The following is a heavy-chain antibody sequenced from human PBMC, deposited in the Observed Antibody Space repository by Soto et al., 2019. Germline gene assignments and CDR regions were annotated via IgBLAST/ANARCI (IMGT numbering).Heavy chain of an antibody. CDR1: EFTFSGYA. Sequence: QLVESGGRGVQPGRSLRLSCEASEFTFSGYAMHWVRQAPGRGLEWVALISFDGTTEYYADSVKGRFIISRDNSRSMVYLQMDSLRPDDTAIYYCARPIPRWSYHYGMDVWGQGTTVTVSS. J-gene: IGHJ6*02. CDR2: ISFDGTTE. V-gene: IGHV3-30*03. D-gene: IGHD2-15*01. CDR3: ARPIPRWSYHYGMDV.